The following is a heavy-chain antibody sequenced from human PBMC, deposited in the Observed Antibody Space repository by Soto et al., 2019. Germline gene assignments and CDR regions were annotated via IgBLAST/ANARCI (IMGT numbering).Heavy chain of an antibody. D-gene: IGHD5-12*01. CDR1: GDSISSYY. CDR3: ARGGIVASQALDY. CDR2: IYYSGST. V-gene: IGHV4-59*01. Sequence: SETLSLTCTVSGDSISSYYWSWIRQPPGKGLEWIGYIYYSGSTNYNPSLKSRVTISVDTSKNQFSLKLSSVTAADTAVYYCARGGIVASQALDYWGQGTLVTVSS. J-gene: IGHJ4*02.